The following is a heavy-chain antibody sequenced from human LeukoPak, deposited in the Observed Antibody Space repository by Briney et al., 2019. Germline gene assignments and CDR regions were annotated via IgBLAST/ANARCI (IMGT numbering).Heavy chain of an antibody. CDR3: ASAVRGSSVDY. CDR2: IESNGGDK. J-gene: IGHJ4*02. V-gene: IGHV3-7*01. Sequence: GGSLRLSCAASGFSFSIYWMSWIRQTPGKGLEYVANIESNGGDKYYVDSVKGRFTISRDNAKNSLYLQMNSLRAEDTAVYHCASAVRGSSVDYWGQGTLVTVSS. CDR1: GFSFSIYW.